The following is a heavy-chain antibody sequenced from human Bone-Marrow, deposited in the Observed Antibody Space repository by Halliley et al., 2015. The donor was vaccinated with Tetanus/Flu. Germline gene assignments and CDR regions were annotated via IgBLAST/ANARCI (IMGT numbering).Heavy chain of an antibody. V-gene: IGHV3-23*01. D-gene: IGHD1-26*01. Sequence: SLRLSCAASGFTFSNYALNWVRQTPGKGLEWVSGISGSGGSTYYADSVKGRFTISRDNSKNTLYLLMNSLRAEDTAIYYCARGLSGAYPNTFDFWGQGTQVTVSS. CDR1: GFTFSNYA. CDR3: ARGLSGAYPNTFDF. CDR2: ISGSGGST. J-gene: IGHJ4*02.